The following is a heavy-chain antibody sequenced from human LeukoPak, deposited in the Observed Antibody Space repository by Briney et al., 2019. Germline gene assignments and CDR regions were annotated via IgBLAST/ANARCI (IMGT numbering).Heavy chain of an antibody. V-gene: IGHV5-51*07. D-gene: IGHD3-22*01. CDR1: GNRFPDSW. CDR2: IYPGDSDT. CDR3: ARDDSRGYRYFDL. Sequence: GAPLKTSCKGSGNRFPDSWIAWVDKIPGKGLKWMGVIYPGDSDTKYSPSFQGQIPISVDKSITTAYLQWSSLKASNTATYYCARDDSRGYRYFDLWGRGTLVTVSS. J-gene: IGHJ2*01.